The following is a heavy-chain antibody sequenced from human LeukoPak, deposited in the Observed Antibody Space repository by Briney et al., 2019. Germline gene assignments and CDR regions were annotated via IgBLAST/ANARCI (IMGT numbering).Heavy chain of an antibody. Sequence: SETLSLTCTVSGGSISSYYWSWIRQPAGKGLEWIGRIYTSGSTNYNPSLKSRVTISVDTSKNQFSLKLSSVTAADTAVYYCASTPYIAAAGKEEVYYYYYYMDVWGKGTTVTVSS. CDR2: IYTSGST. V-gene: IGHV4-4*07. D-gene: IGHD6-13*01. J-gene: IGHJ6*03. CDR1: GGSISSYY. CDR3: ASTPYIAAAGKEEVYYYYYYMDV.